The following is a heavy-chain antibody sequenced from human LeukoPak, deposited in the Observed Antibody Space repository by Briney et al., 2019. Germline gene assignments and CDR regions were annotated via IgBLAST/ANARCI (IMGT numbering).Heavy chain of an antibody. CDR1: GFTFSSYA. CDR2: ISSNGGST. V-gene: IGHV3-64D*09. CDR3: VKELACRGRSCYVGGYIDAFYI. D-gene: IGHD2-15*01. J-gene: IGHJ3*02. Sequence: GGSLRLSCSASGFTFSSYAMHWVRQAPGKGLEYVSAISSNGGSTYYADSVKGRFTISRDNSKNTLYLQMSSLRAEDTAVYYCVKELACRGRSCYVGGYIDAFYICGQGTMVTVSS.